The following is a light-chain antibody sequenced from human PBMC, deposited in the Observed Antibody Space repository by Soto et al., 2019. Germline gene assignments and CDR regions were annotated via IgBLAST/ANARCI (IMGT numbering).Light chain of an antibody. CDR1: QSVSSN. Sequence: EIVMTQSPATLSVSPGERATLSCRASQSVSSNLAWYQQEPGQAPRLLIYGASTRATGIPARFSGSGSGTEFTLTISSLQSEDFAVYYCKQNNNWPPLTFGGGTKVDIK. J-gene: IGKJ4*01. V-gene: IGKV3-15*01. CDR2: GAS. CDR3: KQNNNWPPLT.